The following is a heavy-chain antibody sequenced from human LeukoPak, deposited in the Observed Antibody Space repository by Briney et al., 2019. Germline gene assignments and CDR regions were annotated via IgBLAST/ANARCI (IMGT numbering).Heavy chain of an antibody. CDR2: IYYSGST. Sequence: TSETLSLTCTVSGGSISSYYWIWIRQPPGKGLEWIGYIYYSGSTNYNPSLKSRVTISVDTSKNQFSLKLSSVTAADTAVYYCARLGYCSSTSCSNWFDPWGQGTLVTVSS. D-gene: IGHD2-2*01. CDR3: ARLGYCSSTSCSNWFDP. CDR1: GGSISSYY. V-gene: IGHV4-59*01. J-gene: IGHJ5*02.